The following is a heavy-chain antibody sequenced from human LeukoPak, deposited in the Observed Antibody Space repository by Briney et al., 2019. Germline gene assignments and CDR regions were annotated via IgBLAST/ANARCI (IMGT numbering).Heavy chain of an antibody. CDR3: ARDPPTNIVVVPAASGWFDP. V-gene: IGHV4-39*02. D-gene: IGHD2-2*01. Sequence: SETLSLTCTVSGGSISSSSYYWGWIRQPPGKGLEWIGSIYYSGSTYYNPSLKSRVTISVDTSKNQFSLKLSSVTAADTAVYYCARDPPTNIVVVPAASGWFDPWGQGTLVTVSS. J-gene: IGHJ5*02. CDR2: IYYSGST. CDR1: GGSISSSSYY.